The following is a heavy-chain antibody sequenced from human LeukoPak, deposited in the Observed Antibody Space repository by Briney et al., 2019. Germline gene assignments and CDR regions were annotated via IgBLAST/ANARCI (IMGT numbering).Heavy chain of an antibody. J-gene: IGHJ4*02. CDR3: ASIFYSIDYIFDY. Sequence: GGSLRLSCAASGFTFSTYAMHWVRQAPGKGLEWVAVISYDGSSKYYADSVKGRFTISRDNSKNTLYLQMNSLRAEDTAVYYCASIFYSIDYIFDYWGQGTLVTVSS. CDR1: GFTFSTYA. CDR2: ISYDGSSK. V-gene: IGHV3-30*04. D-gene: IGHD3-22*01.